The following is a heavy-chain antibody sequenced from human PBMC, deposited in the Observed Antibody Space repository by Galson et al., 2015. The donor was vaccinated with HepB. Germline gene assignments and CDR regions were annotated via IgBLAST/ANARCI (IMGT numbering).Heavy chain of an antibody. D-gene: IGHD3-3*01. CDR3: ARDQAPMYYDFWSGSLRANHDAFDI. J-gene: IGHJ3*02. CDR1: DYTFTSYG. V-gene: IGHV1-18*01. CDR2: ISAYNGNT. Sequence: SVKVSCKASDYTFTSYGISWVRQAPGQGLEWMGWISAYNGNTNYAQKLQGRVTMTTDTSTSTAYMELRSLRSDDTAVYYCARDQAPMYYDFWSGSLRANHDAFDIWGQGTMVTVSS.